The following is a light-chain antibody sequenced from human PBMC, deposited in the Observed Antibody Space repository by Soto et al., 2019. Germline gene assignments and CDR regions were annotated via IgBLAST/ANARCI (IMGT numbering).Light chain of an antibody. Sequence: DIQMTQSPSSLSASVGDRVTITCRASQSISGYLNWYQQKPGKAPKLLIYAASSLQSGVPSRFSGSGSGTDFTLTISSLQPEDFATYYCQQSYSTPDTFGGGTKVEIK. CDR3: QQSYSTPDT. CDR1: QSISGY. CDR2: AAS. V-gene: IGKV1-39*01. J-gene: IGKJ4*01.